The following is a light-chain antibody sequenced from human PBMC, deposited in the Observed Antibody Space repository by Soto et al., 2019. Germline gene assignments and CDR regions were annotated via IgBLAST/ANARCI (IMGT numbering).Light chain of an antibody. CDR2: DVS. CDR1: SSDVGGYNY. Sequence: QSALTQPASVSGSPGQSITISCTGTSSDVGGYNYVSWYQHHPGKAPKLMIYDVSNRPSGISNRFSGSKSGNTASLTISGLQADDEDDYYCSSYTSTSTLVVFGGGTKLTVL. CDR3: SSYTSTSTLVV. J-gene: IGLJ2*01. V-gene: IGLV2-14*03.